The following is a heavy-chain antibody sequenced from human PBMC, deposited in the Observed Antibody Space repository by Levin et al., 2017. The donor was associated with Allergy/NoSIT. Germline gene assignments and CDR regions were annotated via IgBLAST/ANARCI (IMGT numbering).Heavy chain of an antibody. Sequence: GGSLRLSCAASGFTFSSSGMHWVRQAPGKGLEWVAVIWYDGSNKYYADSVKGRFTISRDNSKNTLYLQMNSLRAEDTAVYYCARDPAGQQLESRNGVYDDYGMDVWGQGTTVTVSS. J-gene: IGHJ6*02. CDR1: GFTFSSSG. V-gene: IGHV3-33*01. CDR2: IWYDGSNK. CDR3: ARDPAGQQLESRNGVYDDYGMDV. D-gene: IGHD6-13*01.